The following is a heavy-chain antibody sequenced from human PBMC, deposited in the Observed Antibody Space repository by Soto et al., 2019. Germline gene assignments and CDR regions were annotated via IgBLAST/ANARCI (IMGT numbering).Heavy chain of an antibody. CDR2: ISAYNGNT. CDR1: GYTFTSYG. D-gene: IGHD5-18*01. V-gene: IGHV1-18*04. CDR3: ARGWIQLRYYNYYYYYGMDV. J-gene: IGHJ6*02. Sequence: SVKVFCKASGYTFTSYGISWVRQAPGQGLEWMGWISAYNGNTNYAQKLQGRVTMTTDTSTSTAYMELRSLRSDDTAVYYCARGWIQLRYYNYYYYYGMDVWGQGTTVTGSS.